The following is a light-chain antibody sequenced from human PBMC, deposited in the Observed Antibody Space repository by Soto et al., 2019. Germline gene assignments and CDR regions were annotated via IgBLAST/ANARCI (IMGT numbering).Light chain of an antibody. CDR3: QQSYITPPIT. CDR1: QTIRKY. Sequence: QMTRSPSSLSAYVGANVTITWRASQTIRKYLNWYQQKPPKAPKLLIYTASRLHSGVPSRFSSSGSETDFTLTINNLQPEDFATSYCQQSYITPPITFGQGTRLEIK. J-gene: IGKJ5*01. CDR2: TAS. V-gene: IGKV1-39*01.